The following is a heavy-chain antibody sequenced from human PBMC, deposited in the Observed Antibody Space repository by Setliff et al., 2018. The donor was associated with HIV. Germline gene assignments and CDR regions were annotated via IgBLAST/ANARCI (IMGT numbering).Heavy chain of an antibody. J-gene: IGHJ5*02. D-gene: IGHD3-16*02. CDR3: ARVVVIWENGPNWFDP. V-gene: IGHV3-48*01. CDR2: ISSSSSTI. Sequence: GGSLRLSCAASGFTFSIYSMNWVRQAPGKGLEWVSYISSSSSTIYYADSVRGRFTISRDNAKNFLYLQMNSLRAEDTAVYHCARVVVIWENGPNWFDPWGQGTLVTSPQ. CDR1: GFTFSIYS.